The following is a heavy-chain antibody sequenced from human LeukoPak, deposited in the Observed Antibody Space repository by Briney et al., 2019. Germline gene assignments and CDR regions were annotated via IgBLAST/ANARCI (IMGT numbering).Heavy chain of an antibody. Sequence: GSLRLSCAASGFTFTNNFMSWVRQAPGKGLEWVSVIYSGGSTYYADSVKGRFTISRDNSKNTLYLQMNSLRAEDTAVYYCARDPDYVGYWGQGTLVTVSS. V-gene: IGHV3-53*01. CDR3: ARDPDYVGY. CDR1: GFTFTNNF. J-gene: IGHJ4*02. CDR2: IYSGGST.